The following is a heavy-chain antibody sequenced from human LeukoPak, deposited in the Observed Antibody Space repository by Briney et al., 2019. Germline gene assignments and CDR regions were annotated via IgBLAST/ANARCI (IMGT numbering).Heavy chain of an antibody. Sequence: ASVKVSCKASGYTFTNYDIHWVRQAAGQGLEWMGWMNPDNGNLGYAQKFQGRVTVTRDTSKSTAYMELNSLRSEDTAVYYCARDRTGGESYYYYMDVWGKGTTVTVSS. CDR2: MNPDNGNL. V-gene: IGHV1-8*01. CDR1: GYTFTNYD. CDR3: ARDRTGGESYYYYMDV. J-gene: IGHJ6*03. D-gene: IGHD1-14*01.